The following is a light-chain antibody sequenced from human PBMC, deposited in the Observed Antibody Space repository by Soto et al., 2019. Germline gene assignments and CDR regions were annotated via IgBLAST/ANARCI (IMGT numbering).Light chain of an antibody. Sequence: QSVLTQPASVSGSPGQSITISCSGTTSDVGIVSWYQHHPRKAPKLMIHEVTKRPSGVSDRFSGSKSGNSASLTISGLQAEDEADYFCCSFGGSGYVFGTGTKVTVL. CDR3: CSFGGSGYV. J-gene: IGLJ1*01. CDR1: TSDVGI. V-gene: IGLV2-23*02. CDR2: EVT.